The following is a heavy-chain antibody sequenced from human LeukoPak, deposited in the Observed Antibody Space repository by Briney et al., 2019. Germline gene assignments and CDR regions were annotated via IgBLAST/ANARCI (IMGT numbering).Heavy chain of an antibody. D-gene: IGHD2-2*01. CDR3: AKDPGYQVVYCFDY. J-gene: IGHJ4*02. V-gene: IGHV3-23*01. CDR2: ISGSGGST. Sequence: PGGPLRLSCAASGFTFSSYSMSWVRQAPGKGLERVSGISGSGGSTDYADSVKGRFTISRDNSKNTLYLQMNSLRVEDTAVYYCAKDPGYQVVYCFDYWGQGTLVTVSS. CDR1: GFTFSSYS.